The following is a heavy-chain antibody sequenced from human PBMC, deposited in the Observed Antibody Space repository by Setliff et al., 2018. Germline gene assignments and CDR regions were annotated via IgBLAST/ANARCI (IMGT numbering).Heavy chain of an antibody. J-gene: IGHJ4*02. CDR2: FDPDDGET. V-gene: IGHV1-24*01. CDR3: VRGPGPRVVVAMPFDH. CDR1: GKTLTELS. D-gene: IGHD3-22*01. Sequence: ASVKVSCKLSGKTLTELSIHWVRQAPGKGLEWMGGFDPDDGETVYAQKFQGRVTMTEDTSTNTAYMELSSLRSEDTAVYYCVRGPGPRVVVAMPFDHWGQGALVTVSS.